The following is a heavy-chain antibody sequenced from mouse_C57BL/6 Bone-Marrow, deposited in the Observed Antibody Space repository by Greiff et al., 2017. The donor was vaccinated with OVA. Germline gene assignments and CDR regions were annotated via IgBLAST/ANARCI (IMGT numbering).Heavy chain of an antibody. V-gene: IGHV1-69*01. Sequence: VQLQQPGAELVMPGASVKLSCKASGYTFTSYWMHWVKQRPGQGLEWIGEIDPSDSYTNYNQKFKGKSTLTVDKSSSTAYMQLSSLTSEDSGVYYCARADYEFAYWGQGTLVTVSA. CDR1: GYTFTSYW. J-gene: IGHJ3*01. CDR3: ARADYEFAY. CDR2: IDPSDSYT. D-gene: IGHD2-4*01.